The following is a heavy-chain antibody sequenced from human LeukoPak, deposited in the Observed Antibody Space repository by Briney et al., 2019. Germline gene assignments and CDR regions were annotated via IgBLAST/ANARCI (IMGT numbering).Heavy chain of an antibody. CDR3: AKGPYYHETSGNHYFDY. J-gene: IGHJ4*02. Sequence: PGGSLRLSCATSGFTFSVHAMHWVRQAPGKGLDWVTFIQSDGTNKYYADSVKGRFTISRDNSKSTLYLQMNSLRTEDTAVYHCAKGPYYHETSGNHYFDYWGQGTLVIVSS. D-gene: IGHD3-22*01. CDR2: IQSDGTNK. V-gene: IGHV3-30*02. CDR1: GFTFSVHA.